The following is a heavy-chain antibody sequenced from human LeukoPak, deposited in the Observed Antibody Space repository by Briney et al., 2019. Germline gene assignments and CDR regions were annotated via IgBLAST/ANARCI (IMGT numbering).Heavy chain of an antibody. CDR1: GGSISSYY. Sequence: SETLSLTCTVSGGSISSYYWSWIRQPAGKGLEWIGRIYTSGGTNYNPSLKSRVTMSVDTSKNQFSLKLSSVTAADTAVYYCARAGYYYDSSGYYAYYFDYWGQGTLVTVSS. V-gene: IGHV4-4*07. D-gene: IGHD3-22*01. CDR2: IYTSGGT. J-gene: IGHJ4*02. CDR3: ARAGYYYDSSGYYAYYFDY.